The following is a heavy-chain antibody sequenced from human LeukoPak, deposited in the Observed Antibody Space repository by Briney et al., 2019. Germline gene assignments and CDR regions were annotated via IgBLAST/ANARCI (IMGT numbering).Heavy chain of an antibody. CDR2: ISSSSSYI. D-gene: IGHD4-17*01. CDR3: ARDGPPHYGDANAFDI. V-gene: IGHV3-21*01. CDR1: GFTFSSYS. J-gene: IGHJ3*02. Sequence: GRSLRLSCAASGFTFSSYSMNWVRQAPGKGLEWVSSISSSSSYIYYADSVKGRFTISRDNAKNSLYLQMNSLRAEDTAVYYCARDGPPHYGDANAFDIWGQGTMVTVSS.